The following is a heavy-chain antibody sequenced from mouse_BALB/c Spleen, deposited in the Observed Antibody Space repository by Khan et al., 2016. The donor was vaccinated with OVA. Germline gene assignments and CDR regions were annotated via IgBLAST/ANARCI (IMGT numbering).Heavy chain of an antibody. CDR1: GFTFSSFT. J-gene: IGHJ3*01. CDR3: ARSNYGSFAY. CDR2: ISSGGDNT. Sequence: EVELVESGGGLVKPGGSLKLSCAASGFTFSSFTMSWVRQTPEKRLEWVATISSGGDNTYYPDSVKGRFTISRDNAKNNLYLQMSSLRSEDTALYCGARSNYGSFAYWGQGTLLTVSA. V-gene: IGHV5-9*03. D-gene: IGHD2-2*01.